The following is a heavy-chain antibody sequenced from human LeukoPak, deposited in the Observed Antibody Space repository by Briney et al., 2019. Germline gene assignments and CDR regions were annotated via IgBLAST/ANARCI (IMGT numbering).Heavy chain of an antibody. CDR3: ARVAAEVVGVPGAIGFGWLRRDYYYMDV. J-gene: IGHJ6*03. CDR2: ISAYNGNT. D-gene: IGHD2-2*02. V-gene: IGHV1-18*01. CDR1: GYTFTSYG. Sequence: GASVKVSCKASGYTFTSYGISWVRQAPGQGLEWMGWISAYNGNTNYAQKLQGRVTITRDTPTSTAYMELSSLRSEDTAVYYCARVAAEVVGVPGAIGFGWLRRDYYYMDVWGKGTTVTVSS.